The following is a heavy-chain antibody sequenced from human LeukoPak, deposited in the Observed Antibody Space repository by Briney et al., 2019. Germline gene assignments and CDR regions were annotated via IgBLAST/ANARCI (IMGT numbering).Heavy chain of an antibody. V-gene: IGHV4-61*01. D-gene: IGHD3-22*01. CDR3: AREPGFDSSGYLNWFDP. Sequence: SETLSLTCTVSGGSINSTNYYWSWIRQPPGKGLEWIACISYSGSTKYNPSLKSRVTISVDTSKNQLSLKLSSVTAADTAVYYCAREPGFDSSGYLNWFDPWGQGTLVTVSS. CDR2: ISYSGST. J-gene: IGHJ5*02. CDR1: GGSINSTNYY.